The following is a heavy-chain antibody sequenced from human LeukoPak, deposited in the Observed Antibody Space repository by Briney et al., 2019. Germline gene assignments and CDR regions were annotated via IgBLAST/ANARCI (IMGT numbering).Heavy chain of an antibody. CDR1: GGTFSSYA. Sequence: WASVKVSCKASGGTFSSYAISWVRQAPGQGLEWMGGIIPIFGTANYAQKFQGRVTITADKSTSTAYMELSSLRSEDTAVYYCARGVGYGSGSLGYWGQGTLVIVSS. V-gene: IGHV1-69*06. CDR3: ARGVGYGSGSLGY. J-gene: IGHJ4*02. CDR2: IIPIFGTA. D-gene: IGHD3-10*01.